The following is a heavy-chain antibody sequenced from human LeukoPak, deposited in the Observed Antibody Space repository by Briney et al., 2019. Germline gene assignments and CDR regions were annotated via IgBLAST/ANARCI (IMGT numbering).Heavy chain of an antibody. CDR2: ISSSGSTI. J-gene: IGHJ3*02. CDR3: ARDSRQGAFDI. V-gene: IGHV3-48*03. CDR1: GFTFSSYE. Sequence: GGSLRLSCAASGFTFSSYEMNWVRQAPGKGLEWVSYISSSGSTIYYADSVKGRFTISRDNAKNSLYLQMNSLRAEDTAVYYCARDSRQGAFDIWGQGTMVTVSS.